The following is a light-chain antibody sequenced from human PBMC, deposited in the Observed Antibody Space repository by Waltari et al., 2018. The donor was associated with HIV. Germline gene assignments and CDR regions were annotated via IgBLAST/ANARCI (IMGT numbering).Light chain of an antibody. J-gene: IGLJ1*01. Sequence: QSALTQPASVSGSPGQSITVSCPGYRSDVGSLVSWYHHLPGTAPKLLIYEVAKRPSGISSRFSGSKSGNTASLTISGLQPEDEADYYCCSYAGSAYVFGTGTRVTV. V-gene: IGLV2-23*02. CDR1: RSDVGSL. CDR2: EVA. CDR3: CSYAGSAYV.